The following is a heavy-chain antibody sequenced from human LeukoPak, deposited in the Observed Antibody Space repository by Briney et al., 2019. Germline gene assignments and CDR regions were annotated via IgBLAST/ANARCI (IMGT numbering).Heavy chain of an antibody. D-gene: IGHD4-11*01. CDR3: ARGYRRSDY. J-gene: IGHJ4*02. CDR2: INHSGST. CDR1: GGSFSGYY. V-gene: IGHV4-34*01. Sequence: PSETLSLTCAVYGGSFSGYYWSWIRQPPGKGLEWIGEINHSGSTNYNPSLKSRVTISVDTSKNQFSLKLSSVTAADTAVYYCARGYRRSDYWGQGTLVTASS.